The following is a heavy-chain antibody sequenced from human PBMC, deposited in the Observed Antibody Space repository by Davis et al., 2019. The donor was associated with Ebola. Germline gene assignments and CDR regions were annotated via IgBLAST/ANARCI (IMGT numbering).Heavy chain of an antibody. CDR1: GGSISSSNW. CDR3: ARVVGSYYYGMDV. Sequence: MPSETLSLTCAVSGGSISSSNWWSWVRQPPGKGLEWIGEIYHSGSTYYNPSLKSRVTISVDTSKNQFSLKLSSVTAADTAVYYCARVVGSYYYGMDVWGQGTTVTVSS. D-gene: IGHD1-26*01. CDR2: IYHSGST. J-gene: IGHJ6*02. V-gene: IGHV4-4*02.